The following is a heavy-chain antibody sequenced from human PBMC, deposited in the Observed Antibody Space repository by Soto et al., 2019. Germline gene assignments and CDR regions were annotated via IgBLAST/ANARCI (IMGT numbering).Heavy chain of an antibody. V-gene: IGHV4-39*01. Sequence: SETLSLTGIVSGESMSSSSYYWGWIRHPPGKGLEWIGSIYYSGRTYYNPSFKSRVTISIDTSKNQFSLKLSSVAGTDTAVYYCDRQLTTVVTQAYFDHGGQGGLVTVSS. CDR2: IYYSGRT. CDR1: GESMSSSSYY. D-gene: IGHD2-21*02. CDR3: DRQLTTVVTQAYFDH. J-gene: IGHJ4*02.